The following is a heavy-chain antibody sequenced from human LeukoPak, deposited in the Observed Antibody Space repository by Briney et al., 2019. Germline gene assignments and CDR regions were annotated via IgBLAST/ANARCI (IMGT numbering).Heavy chain of an antibody. D-gene: IGHD6-19*01. CDR3: ARSPPIAVAQTSYFDY. J-gene: IGHJ4*02. Sequence: GGSLRLSCAASGFTFSSYWMHWVRQAPGKGLVWVSRINTDGSSTSYADSVKGRFTISRDNAKNTLYLQMNSLRAEDTAVYYCARSPPIAVAQTSYFDYWGQGTLVTVSS. CDR1: GFTFSSYW. V-gene: IGHV3-74*01. CDR2: INTDGSST.